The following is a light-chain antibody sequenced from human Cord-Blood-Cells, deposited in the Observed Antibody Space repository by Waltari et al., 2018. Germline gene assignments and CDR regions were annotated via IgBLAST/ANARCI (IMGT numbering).Light chain of an antibody. J-gene: IGLJ1*01. V-gene: IGLV2-14*03. CDR1: SSDVGGYNS. CDR2: DVS. CDR3: SSYTSSSTHV. Sequence: QSALTQPASVSGSPGQSITISCTGTSSDVGGYNSVSWYQQHPGKAPKLMIYDVSNRPSGVSNRSSGSKSGNTASLTISGLQAEDEADYYCSSYTSSSTHVFGTGTKVTVL.